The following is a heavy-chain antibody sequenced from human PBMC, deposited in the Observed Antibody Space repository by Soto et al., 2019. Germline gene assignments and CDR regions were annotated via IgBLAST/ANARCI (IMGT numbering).Heavy chain of an antibody. CDR3: ASGAAASLYYYYGMGV. CDR2: ARDKAHSYTT. Sequence: PGGSLRLSCAASGFTFSDHYMDWVRQAPGKGLEWVGRARDKAHSYTTEYAPSVKGRFTISRDDSKNTLYLQMNSLRAEDTAVYYCASGAAASLYYYYGMGVWGQGTTVTVSS. CDR1: GFTFSDHY. D-gene: IGHD6-13*01. J-gene: IGHJ6*02. V-gene: IGHV3-72*01.